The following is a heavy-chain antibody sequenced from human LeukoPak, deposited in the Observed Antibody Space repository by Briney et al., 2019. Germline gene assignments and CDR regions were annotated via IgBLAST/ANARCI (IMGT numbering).Heavy chain of an antibody. CDR2: INPNSGGT. Sequence: ASVKVSCKASGYTFTDYYMHWVRQAPGQGLEWMGWINPNSGGTNYAQKFQGRVTMTRDKSISTAYMELYSLRSDDTAVYYCARDPGGSSWYDNWFGPWGQGTLVTVSS. J-gene: IGHJ5*02. CDR3: ARDPGGSSWYDNWFGP. V-gene: IGHV1-2*02. D-gene: IGHD6-13*01. CDR1: GYTFTDYY.